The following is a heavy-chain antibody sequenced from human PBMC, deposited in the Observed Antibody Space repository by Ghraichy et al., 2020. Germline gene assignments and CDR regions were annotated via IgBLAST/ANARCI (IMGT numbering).Heavy chain of an antibody. CDR3: AKDQIVSERGVKQGPTPYYYAMDV. CDR1: GFTFSTYA. V-gene: IGHV3-23*01. D-gene: IGHD3-10*01. CDR2: ISGTGGNT. Sequence: GTLSLTCGASGFTFSTYAMSWVRQAPGKGLEWVSGISGTGGNTYYTDSVKGRFTISRDNSKNTLYLQMNILRAEDTAVYYCAKDQIVSERGVKQGPTPYYYAMDVWGQGTTVTVSS. J-gene: IGHJ6*02.